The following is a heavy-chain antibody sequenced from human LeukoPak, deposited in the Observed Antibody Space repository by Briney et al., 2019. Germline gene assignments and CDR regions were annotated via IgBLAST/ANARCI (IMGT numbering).Heavy chain of an antibody. CDR2: ISYDGSNT. Sequence: PGGSLRLSCAASGITFINHAMDWVRQAPGKGLEWVAVISYDGSNTYYADSVKGRFTISRDNSKSTLCLQMNSLRVEDTAVYYCARNPGVGSSWYRLHYWGQGTLVTVSS. CDR3: ARNPGVGSSWYRLHY. CDR1: GITFINHA. D-gene: IGHD6-13*01. J-gene: IGHJ4*02. V-gene: IGHV3-30-3*01.